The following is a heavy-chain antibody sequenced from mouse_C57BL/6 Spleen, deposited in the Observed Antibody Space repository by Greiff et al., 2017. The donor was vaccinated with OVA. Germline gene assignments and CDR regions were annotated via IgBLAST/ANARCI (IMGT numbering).Heavy chain of an antibody. CDR2: IYPGSGST. V-gene: IGHV1-55*01. CDR3: ARDPYYYGTPYYFDY. CDR1: GYTFTSYW. Sequence: QVQLQQPGAELVKPGASVKMSCEASGYTFTSYWITWVKQRPGQGLEWIGDIYPGSGSTNYNEKFKSKATLTVDTSSSTAYMQLSSLTSEDSAVYYCARDPYYYGTPYYFDYWGQGTTLTVSS. J-gene: IGHJ2*01. D-gene: IGHD1-1*01.